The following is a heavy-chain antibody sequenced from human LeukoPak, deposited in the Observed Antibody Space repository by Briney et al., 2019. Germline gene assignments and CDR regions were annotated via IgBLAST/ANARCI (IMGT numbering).Heavy chain of an antibody. CDR3: ARGLNSWYNY. Sequence: ASVKVSRKASGYTFTTYDINWVRQATGQGLEWMGWMNPNSGNTGYAQQFHGRVSMTRDISTSTAYMELSSLRSEDTAVYYCARGLNSWYNYWGQGTLVIVSS. J-gene: IGHJ4*02. V-gene: IGHV1-8*01. D-gene: IGHD6-13*01. CDR1: GYTFTTYD. CDR2: MNPNSGNT.